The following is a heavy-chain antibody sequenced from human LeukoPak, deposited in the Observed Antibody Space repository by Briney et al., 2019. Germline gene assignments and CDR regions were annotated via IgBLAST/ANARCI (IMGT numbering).Heavy chain of an antibody. V-gene: IGHV3-7*01. CDR1: GFTLSSYW. Sequence: PGGSLRLSCEVTGFTLSSYWMSWVRQAPGKGQEWVANIKQDGTETHYGDSVKGRFTISRDNAKNSLYLQLNSLRGEDTAVYYCARNTDRDAYMASWGQGTLVTVSS. CDR3: ARNTDRDAYMAS. J-gene: IGHJ5*02. D-gene: IGHD5-24*01. CDR2: IKQDGTET.